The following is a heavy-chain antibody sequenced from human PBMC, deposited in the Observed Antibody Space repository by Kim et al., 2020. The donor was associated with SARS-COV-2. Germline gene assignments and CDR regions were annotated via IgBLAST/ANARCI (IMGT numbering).Heavy chain of an antibody. Sequence: ASVKVSCKASGFTFTDTYLYWVRQAPGQGLEWMGWINPNSGGTKFAQKFQGRVTMTRDTSITTAYLELSSLRSDDTAVYYCVRGVTTSGYWGQGTLVTVSS. CDR1: GFTFTDTY. J-gene: IGHJ4*02. CDR2: INPNSGGT. D-gene: IGHD1-1*01. V-gene: IGHV1-2*02. CDR3: VRGVTTSGY.